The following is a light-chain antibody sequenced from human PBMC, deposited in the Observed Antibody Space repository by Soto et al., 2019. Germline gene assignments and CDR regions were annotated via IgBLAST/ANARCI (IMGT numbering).Light chain of an antibody. J-gene: IGLJ1*01. CDR2: EVS. V-gene: IGLV2-14*01. CDR1: SSDVGAHNF. CDR3: NSYTSSNTYV. Sequence: QSSLTQPASVSGSPGRVITIACSGSSSDVGAHNFVSWYQHHPGKAPKLMIYEVSNRPSGVSNRFSGSKSGNTASLTISGLQAEDEADYYCNSYTSSNTYVFGSGTKVTVL.